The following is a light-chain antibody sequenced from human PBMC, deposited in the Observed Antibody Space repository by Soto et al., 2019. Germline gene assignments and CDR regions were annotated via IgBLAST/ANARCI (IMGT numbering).Light chain of an antibody. CDR3: QQYAQRRT. V-gene: IGKV3-15*01. J-gene: IGKJ1*01. Sequence: EIEMTQSPAALSVSPGQSVTLSCRASQNIGGNLAWYQQRPGQSPRLLIYAASDRATGVPAGLRGSRSGTEFTLTINRLQSEDFAVYYCQQYAQRRTFGQGTKVYI. CDR1: QNIGGN. CDR2: AAS.